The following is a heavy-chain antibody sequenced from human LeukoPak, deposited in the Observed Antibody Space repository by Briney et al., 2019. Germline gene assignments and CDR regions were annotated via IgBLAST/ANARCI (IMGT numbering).Heavy chain of an antibody. CDR3: ARAGYDSSGYSTYYFDY. D-gene: IGHD3-22*01. J-gene: IGHJ4*02. CDR2: IYYSGST. V-gene: IGHV4-31*02. Sequence: SWVRQMPGKGLEWIGYIYYSGSTYYNPSLKSRVTISIDTSKNQFSLKLSSVTAADTAVYYCARAGYDSSGYSTYYFDYWGQGTLVTVSS.